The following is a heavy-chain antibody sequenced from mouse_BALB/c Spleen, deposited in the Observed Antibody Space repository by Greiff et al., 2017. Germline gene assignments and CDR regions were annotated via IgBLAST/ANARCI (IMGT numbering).Heavy chain of an antibody. J-gene: IGHJ2*01. D-gene: IGHD2-4*01. Sequence: QVQLQQSGAELVKPGASVKLSCKASGYTFTSYWMHWVKQRPGQGLEWIGEINPSNGRTNYNEKFKSKATLTVDKSSSTAYMQLSSLTSEDSAVYYCARSDYDGPFDYWGQGTTLTVSS. CDR1: GYTFTSYW. CDR2: INPSNGRT. V-gene: IGHV1S81*02. CDR3: ARSDYDGPFDY.